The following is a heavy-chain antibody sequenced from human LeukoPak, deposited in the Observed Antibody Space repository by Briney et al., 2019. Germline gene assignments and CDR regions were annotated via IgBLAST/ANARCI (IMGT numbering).Heavy chain of an antibody. J-gene: IGHJ4*02. CDR3: ARDSSSWYRNPCDY. CDR2: INHSGST. D-gene: IGHD6-13*01. V-gene: IGHV4-39*07. CDR1: GGSISSSSYY. Sequence: PSETLSLTCTVSGGSISSSSYYWSWIRQPPGKGLEWIGEINHSGSTNYNPSLKSRVTISVATSKNQFSLKLGSVTAADTAVYYCARDSSSWYRNPCDYWGQGTLVTVSS.